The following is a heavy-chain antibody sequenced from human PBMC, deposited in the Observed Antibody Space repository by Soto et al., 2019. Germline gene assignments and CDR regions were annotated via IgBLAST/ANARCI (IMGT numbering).Heavy chain of an antibody. D-gene: IGHD2-21*02. Sequence: SVKVSCKASGGTFSSYAISWVRQAPGQGLEWMGGIIPIFRTADYAQKFQGRVTITADESTSTAYMEVSSLRSEDTAVYYCATHTVVTPGNYYYGMDGWGQGTTVTVSS. J-gene: IGHJ6*01. CDR1: GGTFSSYA. CDR2: IIPIFRTA. CDR3: ATHTVVTPGNYYYGMDG. V-gene: IGHV1-69*13.